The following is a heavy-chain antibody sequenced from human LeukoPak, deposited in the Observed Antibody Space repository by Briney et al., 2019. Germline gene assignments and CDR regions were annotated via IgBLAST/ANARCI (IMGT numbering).Heavy chain of an antibody. CDR1: GGSISSGGYS. CDR3: AREERDHSGSYRETNWFDP. Sequence: PSQTLSLTCAVSGGSISSGGYSWSWIRQPPGKGLEWIGYIYHSGSTYYNPSLKSRVTISVDRSKNQFSLKLSSVTAADTAVYYCAREERDHSGSYRETNWFDPWGQGTLVTVSS. D-gene: IGHD1-26*01. V-gene: IGHV4-30-2*01. CDR2: IYHSGST. J-gene: IGHJ5*02.